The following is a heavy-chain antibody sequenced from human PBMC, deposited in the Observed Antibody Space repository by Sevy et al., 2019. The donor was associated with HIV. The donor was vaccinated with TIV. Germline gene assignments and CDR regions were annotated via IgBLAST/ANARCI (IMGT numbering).Heavy chain of an antibody. CDR3: ARGTTVTDALDY. J-gene: IGHJ4*02. V-gene: IGHV3-7*01. CDR1: GFTFSRYW. CDR2: IKHDGSEK. D-gene: IGHD4-17*01. Sequence: GGSLRLSCATSGFTFSRYWMSWVRQPPGKGLQWVANIKHDGSEKFYVDSVKGRFTISRDNANDSLYLQMNSLRAEDTAVYYCARGTTVTDALDYWGQGTLVTVSS.